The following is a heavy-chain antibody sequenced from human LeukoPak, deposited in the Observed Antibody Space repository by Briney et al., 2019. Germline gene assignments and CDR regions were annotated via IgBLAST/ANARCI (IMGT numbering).Heavy chain of an antibody. J-gene: IGHJ4*02. CDR3: AKGLRLGEVSTGVDY. V-gene: IGHV3-74*01. CDR2: INTDGSST. D-gene: IGHD3-16*02. Sequence: GSLRLSWAASGFTFSSYWMRWVRQAPGKGLVWVSRINTDGSSTSYADSVKGRFTISRDNAKNTLYLQMNSLRAEDTAIYYCAKGLRLGEVSTGVDYWGQGTLVTVSS. CDR1: GFTFSSYW.